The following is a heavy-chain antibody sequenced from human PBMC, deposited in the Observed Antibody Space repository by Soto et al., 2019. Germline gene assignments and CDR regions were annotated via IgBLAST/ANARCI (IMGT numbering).Heavy chain of an antibody. D-gene: IGHD6-13*01. Sequence: ASVKVSCKASGYTFTGYYMHWVRQAPGQGLEWMGWISAYNGNTNYAQKLQGRVTMTTDTSTSTAYMELRSLRSDDTAVYYCARDRGSSWSYDAFDIWGQGTMVTVS. CDR3: ARDRGSSWSYDAFDI. V-gene: IGHV1-18*04. J-gene: IGHJ3*02. CDR2: ISAYNGNT. CDR1: GYTFTGYY.